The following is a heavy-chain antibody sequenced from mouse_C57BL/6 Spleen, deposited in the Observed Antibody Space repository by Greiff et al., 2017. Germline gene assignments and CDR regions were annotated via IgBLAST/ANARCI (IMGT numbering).Heavy chain of an antibody. CDR1: GFNIKDYY. CDR2: IDPEDGDT. V-gene: IGHV14-1*01. Sequence: VQLQQSGAELVRPGASVKLSCTASGFNIKDYYMHWVKQRPDQGLEWIGRIDPEDGDTEYAPKFQGKATMTADTSSNTAYLQLSSLTSEDTAVYYCTRVLYYGSSWFDYWGQGTTLTVSS. D-gene: IGHD1-1*01. J-gene: IGHJ2*01. CDR3: TRVLYYGSSWFDY.